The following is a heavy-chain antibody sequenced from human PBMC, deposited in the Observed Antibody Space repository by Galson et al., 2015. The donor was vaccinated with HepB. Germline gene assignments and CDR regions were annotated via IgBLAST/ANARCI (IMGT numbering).Heavy chain of an antibody. D-gene: IGHD3-16*01. Sequence: SLRLSCAASGFTFTDAWMSWVRQAPGKGLEWVGRIKSKTAGGTTHYAAPVKGRFTISRDDSKNILYLQMNSLRTEDTAVYYCAREGTGGGAFDIWGQGTMVTVSS. J-gene: IGHJ3*02. CDR3: AREGTGGGAFDI. V-gene: IGHV3-15*01. CDR2: IKSKTAGGTT. CDR1: GFTFTDAW.